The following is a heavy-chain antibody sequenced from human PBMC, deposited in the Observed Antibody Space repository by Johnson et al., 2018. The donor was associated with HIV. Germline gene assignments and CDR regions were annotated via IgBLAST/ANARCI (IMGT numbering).Heavy chain of an antibody. V-gene: IGHV3-23*04. J-gene: IGHJ3*02. CDR2: ISGSGGST. CDR1: GFTVSSSYA. D-gene: IGHD1-1*01. CDR3: ARVPPFGTHPDGAFDI. Sequence: VQLVESGGGLIQPGGSLRLSFAASGFTVSSSYAMSWVRQAPGKGLEWVSAISGSGGSTYYADSVKGRFTISRDNSKNTLYLQMNSLRAEDTAVYYCARVPPFGTHPDGAFDIWGQGTMVTVSS.